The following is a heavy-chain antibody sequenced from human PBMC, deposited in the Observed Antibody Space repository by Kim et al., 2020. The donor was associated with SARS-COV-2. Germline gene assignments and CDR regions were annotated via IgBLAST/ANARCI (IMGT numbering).Heavy chain of an antibody. CDR1: GYTFTSYD. V-gene: IGHV1-8*01. J-gene: IGHJ6*03. D-gene: IGHD2-2*01. Sequence: ASVKVSCKASGYTFTSYDINWVRQATGQGLEWMGWMNPNSGNTGYAQKFQGRVTMTRNTSISTAYMELSSLRSEDTAVYYCAIGAARREYQLLFPYYYYYIDVWGNGTPVPVSS. CDR2: MNPNSGNT. CDR3: AIGAARREYQLLFPYYYYYIDV.